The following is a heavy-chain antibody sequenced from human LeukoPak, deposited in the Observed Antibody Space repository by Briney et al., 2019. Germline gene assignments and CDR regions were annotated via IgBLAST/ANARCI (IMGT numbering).Heavy chain of an antibody. CDR1: GGSISIYH. D-gene: IGHD6-19*01. CDR3: ARGTGYSSGWSPPHWFDP. CDR2: IYYSGSN. Sequence: PSETLSLTCTVSGGSISIYHWSWIRQPPGKGLEWIGYIYYSGSNNYNPSLKSRVTISVDTSKNQFSLKLSSVTAADTAVYYCARGTGYSSGWSPPHWFDPWGQGTLVTVSS. V-gene: IGHV4-59*01. J-gene: IGHJ5*02.